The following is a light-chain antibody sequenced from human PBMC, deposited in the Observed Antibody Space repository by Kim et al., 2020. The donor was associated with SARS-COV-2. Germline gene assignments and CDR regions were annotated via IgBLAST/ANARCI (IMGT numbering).Light chain of an antibody. CDR2: KAS. Sequence: DIQMTQSPSTLSASVGDRVTITCRASQSINSWLAWYQQKPGKAPNLLIYKASSLESGVPSRFSGSGSGTEFTLTISSLQPEDFATYYCPPYNSYLSTFRQATLLEI. J-gene: IGKJ2*01. V-gene: IGKV1-5*03. CDR3: PPYNSYLST. CDR1: QSINSW.